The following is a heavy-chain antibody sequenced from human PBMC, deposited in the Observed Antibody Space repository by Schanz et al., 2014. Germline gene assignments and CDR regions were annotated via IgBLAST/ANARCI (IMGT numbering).Heavy chain of an antibody. CDR1: GYTFTSYG. Sequence: QVQLVQSGAEVKKPGASVKVSCKASGYTFTSYGISWVRQAPGQGLEWTGWISPYNGNTNYAQKLQGRGTMTADTSTSTAYMDLRSLRSGDTAVYYCARGGYSSGWYGRDIAHVDYWGQGTLVTVSS. CDR3: ARGGYSSGWYGRDIAHVDY. D-gene: IGHD6-19*01. V-gene: IGHV1-18*01. CDR2: ISPYNGNT. J-gene: IGHJ4*02.